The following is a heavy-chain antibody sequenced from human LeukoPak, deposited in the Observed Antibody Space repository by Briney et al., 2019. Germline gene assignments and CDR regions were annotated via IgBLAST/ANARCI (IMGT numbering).Heavy chain of an antibody. Sequence: SETLSLTCTVSGGSISSGGYYWSWIRQPPGKGLEWIGYIYHSGSTYYNPSLKSRVTISVDRSKNQFSLKLSSVTAADTAVYYCARYNYAPDGGGYFDYWGQGTLVTVSS. CDR1: GGSISSGGYY. CDR3: ARYNYAPDGGGYFDY. J-gene: IGHJ4*02. V-gene: IGHV4-30-2*01. CDR2: IYHSGST. D-gene: IGHD1-20*01.